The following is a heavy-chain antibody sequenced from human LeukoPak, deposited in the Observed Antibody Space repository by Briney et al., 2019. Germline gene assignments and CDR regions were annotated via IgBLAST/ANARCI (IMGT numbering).Heavy chain of an antibody. J-gene: IGHJ4*02. Sequence: GGSLRLSCAASGFTFSSYGMHWVRQAPGKGLEWVAVMWYDGSNKYSADSVKGRFTISRDNSKNTLYLQMNSLRAEDTAAYYCAGSRRVGGVIVPFDYWGQGTLVTVSS. CDR1: GFTFSSYG. D-gene: IGHD3-16*02. V-gene: IGHV3-33*01. CDR3: AGSRRVGGVIVPFDY. CDR2: MWYDGSNK.